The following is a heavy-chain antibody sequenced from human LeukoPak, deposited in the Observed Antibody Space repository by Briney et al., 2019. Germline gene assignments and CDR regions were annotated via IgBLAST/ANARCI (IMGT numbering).Heavy chain of an antibody. CDR1: GGSISSGSYY. D-gene: IGHD2-15*01. Sequence: SQTLSLTCTVSGGSISSGSYYWSWIRQPAGKGLEWIGRNYTSGSTNYNPSLKSRVTISVDTSKNQFSLKLSSVTAADTAVYYCAGYYCSGGSCYFDYWGQGTLVTVSS. J-gene: IGHJ4*02. CDR3: AGYYCSGGSCYFDY. V-gene: IGHV4-61*02. CDR2: NYTSGST.